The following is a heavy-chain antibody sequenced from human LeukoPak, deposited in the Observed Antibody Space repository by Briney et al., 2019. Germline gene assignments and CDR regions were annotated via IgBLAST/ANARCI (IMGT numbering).Heavy chain of an antibody. V-gene: IGHV5-51*01. J-gene: IGHJ3*02. Sequence: GEPLKISCKGSGYSFTSYWIGWVRQMPGKGLEWTGIIYPGDSDTRYSPSFQGQVTISADKSISTAYLQWSSLKASDTAMYYCARPPKSSSDAFDIWGQGTMVTVSS. CDR2: IYPGDSDT. D-gene: IGHD6-6*01. CDR3: ARPPKSSSDAFDI. CDR1: GYSFTSYW.